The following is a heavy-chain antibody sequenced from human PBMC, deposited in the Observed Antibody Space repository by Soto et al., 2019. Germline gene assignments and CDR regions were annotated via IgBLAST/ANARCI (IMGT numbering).Heavy chain of an antibody. V-gene: IGHV3-21*01. Sequence: GGSLRLSCAASGFTFSSYTMNWVRQAPGKGLEWVSSITSISTYIYYADSVKGRFTISRDNTKNSLYLQMNSLRAEDTAVYYCARDXGYSSSWNVYYYYGMDVWGPGTTVTVSS. CDR2: ITSISTYI. CDR3: ARDXGYSSSWNVYYYYGMDV. J-gene: IGHJ6*02. D-gene: IGHD6-13*01. CDR1: GFTFSSYT.